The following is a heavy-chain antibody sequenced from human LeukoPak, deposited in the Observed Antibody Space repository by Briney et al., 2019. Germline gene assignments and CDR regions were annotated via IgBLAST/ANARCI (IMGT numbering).Heavy chain of an antibody. J-gene: IGHJ6*02. CDR3: ARDGAAAGIRNCYYGMDV. D-gene: IGHD6-13*01. CDR1: GFTVSSNY. CDR2: IYSGGST. Sequence: GGSLRLSCAASGFTVSSNYMSWVRQAPGKGLEWVSLIYSGGSTYYADSVKGRFTISRDNSENTLYLQMNSLRAEDTAVYYCARDGAAAGIRNCYYGMDVWGQGTIVTVSS. V-gene: IGHV3-53*01.